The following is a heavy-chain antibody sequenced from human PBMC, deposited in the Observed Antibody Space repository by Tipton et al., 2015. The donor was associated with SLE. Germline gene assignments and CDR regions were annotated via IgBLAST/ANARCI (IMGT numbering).Heavy chain of an antibody. CDR2: IYYSGSP. V-gene: IGHV4-30-4*01. D-gene: IGHD6-25*01. CDR1: GGSISSGDYY. CDR3: VREGIAAVYYFDY. J-gene: IGHJ4*02. Sequence: TLSLTCTVSGGSISSGDYYWSWIRQPPGKGLEWVGYIYYSGSPYYKPSLKSRVTISVDTSKIQFSLKLSSVTAADTAVYSCVREGIAAVYYFDYWGQGTLVTVSS.